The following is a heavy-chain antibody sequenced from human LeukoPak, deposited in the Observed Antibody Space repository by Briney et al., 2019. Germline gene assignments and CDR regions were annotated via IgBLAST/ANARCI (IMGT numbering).Heavy chain of an antibody. J-gene: IGHJ4*02. CDR1: GYTFTDHW. D-gene: IGHD6-19*01. CDR3: ARGDNSGWYFFDY. Sequence: KGGESLKISCKASGYTFTDHWIGWVRQMPGKGLEWMGIIYPGDSDTRYSPSFQGQVTISADKSISTAYLQWRNLQAPDTAMYYCARGDNSGWYFFDYWGQGTLVTVSP. CDR2: IYPGDSDT. V-gene: IGHV5-51*01.